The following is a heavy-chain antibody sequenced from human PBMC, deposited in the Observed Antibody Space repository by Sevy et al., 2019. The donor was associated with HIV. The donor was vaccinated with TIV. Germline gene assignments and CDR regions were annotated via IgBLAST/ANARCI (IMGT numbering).Heavy chain of an antibody. CDR2: IIPIFGTA. Sequence: ASMKVSCKASGGTFSSYAISWVRQAPGQGLEWMGGIIPIFGTANYAQKFQGRVTITADESTSTAYMELSSLRSEDTAVYYCARPNRYSSGWYDLDYWGQGTLVTVSS. CDR3: ARPNRYSSGWYDLDY. CDR1: GGTFSSYA. V-gene: IGHV1-69*13. J-gene: IGHJ4*02. D-gene: IGHD6-19*01.